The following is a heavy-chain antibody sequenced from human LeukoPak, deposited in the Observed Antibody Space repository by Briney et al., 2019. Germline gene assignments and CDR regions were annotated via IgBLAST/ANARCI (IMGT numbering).Heavy chain of an antibody. J-gene: IGHJ4*02. CDR2: INHSGST. D-gene: IGHD1-26*01. V-gene: IGHV4-34*01. CDR3: ARGVAISTADY. CDR1: GGSFSGYY. Sequence: PSETLSLTCTVYGGSFSGYYLSWIRQPPGKGLEWIGEINHSGSTNYNPSLKSRVTISVDTSKNQFSLKLSSVTAADTAVYYCARGVAISTADYWGQGTLVTVSS.